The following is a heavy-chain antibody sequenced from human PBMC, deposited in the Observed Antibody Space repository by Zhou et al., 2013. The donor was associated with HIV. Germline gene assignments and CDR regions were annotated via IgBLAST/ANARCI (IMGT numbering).Heavy chain of an antibody. CDR3: ARDMSGXRFTAFDY. CDR2: IIPRFGTT. Sequence: QVQVVQSGAEVKKPGSSVKVSCEASGGTFISYAISWVRQAPGQGLQWMGGIIPRFGTTNYAQKFQGRVTITTDESTSTVYMELSSLRSEDTAVYYCARDMSGXRFTAFDYWGQGTLVTVSS. CDR1: GGTFISYA. V-gene: IGHV1-69*05. D-gene: IGHD1-26*01. J-gene: IGHJ4*02.